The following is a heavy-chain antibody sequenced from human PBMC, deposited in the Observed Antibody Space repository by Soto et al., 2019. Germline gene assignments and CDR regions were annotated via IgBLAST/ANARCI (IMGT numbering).Heavy chain of an antibody. CDR2: IYTSGST. D-gene: IGHD2-15*01. V-gene: IGHV4-4*07. CDR1: GGSISSYY. J-gene: IGHJ5*02. Sequence: SETLSLTCTVSGGSISSYYWSWIRQPAGKGLEWIGRIYTSGSTNYNPSLKSRVTMSVDTSKNQFSLKLSSVTAADTAVYYCAREVVVVVAATKVITDWFDPWGQGTLVTVSS. CDR3: AREVVVVVAATKVITDWFDP.